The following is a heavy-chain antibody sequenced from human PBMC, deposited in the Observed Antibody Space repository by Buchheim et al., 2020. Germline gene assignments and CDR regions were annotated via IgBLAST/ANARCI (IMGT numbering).Heavy chain of an antibody. CDR2: IYYSGST. CDR3: ARIGVAAAELDP. V-gene: IGHV4-39*07. Sequence: QLQLQGSGPGLVKPSETLSLTCTVSGGSTSSSSYYWGWIRQPPGKGLEWIGSIYYSGSTYYNPSLKSRVTISVDTSKNQFSLKLSSATAADTAVYYCARIGVAAAELDPWGQGTL. J-gene: IGHJ5*02. D-gene: IGHD6-13*01. CDR1: GGSTSSSSYY.